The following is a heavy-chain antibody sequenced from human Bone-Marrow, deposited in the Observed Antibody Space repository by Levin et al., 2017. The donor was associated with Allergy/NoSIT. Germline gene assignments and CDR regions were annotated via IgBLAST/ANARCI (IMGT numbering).Heavy chain of an antibody. CDR2: IYWDDDI. CDR1: GFSLSTSGVG. CDR3: AHSDVFKFLGFDQ. Sequence: GSGPTLVKPTQTLTLTCSFSGFSLSTSGVGVGWIRQPPGKALEWLALIYWDDDIRYSPSLKTRLSLTKDNSKNQVVLRMTDMDPADTATYFCAHSDVFKFLGFDQWGQGSLVTVSS. J-gene: IGHJ5*02. V-gene: IGHV2-5*02. D-gene: IGHD2-21*01.